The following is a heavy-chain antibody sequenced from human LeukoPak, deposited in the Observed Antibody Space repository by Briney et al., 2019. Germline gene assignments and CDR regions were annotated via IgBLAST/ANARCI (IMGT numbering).Heavy chain of an antibody. CDR2: ISYDGSNK. CDR3: AKGASVVPAAIGY. D-gene: IGHD2-2*01. J-gene: IGHJ4*02. CDR1: GFTFSSYG. V-gene: IGHV3-30*18. Sequence: GGSLRLSCAASGFTFSSYGMHWVRQAPGKGLEWVAVISYDGSNKYYADSVKGRFTISRDNPKNTLYLQMNRLRAEDTAVYYCAKGASVVPAAIGYWGQGTLVTVSS.